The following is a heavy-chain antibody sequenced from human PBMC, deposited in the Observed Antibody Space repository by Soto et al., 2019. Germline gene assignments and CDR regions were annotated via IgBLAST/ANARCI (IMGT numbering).Heavy chain of an antibody. D-gene: IGHD6-6*01. J-gene: IGHJ4*02. V-gene: IGHV3-11*06. CDR1: GFTFSDYY. CDR2: ISSSSSYT. CDR3: AREGKAARDFDY. Sequence: GGSLRLSCAASGFTFSDYYMSWIRQAPGKGLEWVSYISSSSSYTNYADSVKGRFTISRDNAKNSLYLQMNSLRAEDTAVYCCAREGKAARDFDYWGQGTLVTVSS.